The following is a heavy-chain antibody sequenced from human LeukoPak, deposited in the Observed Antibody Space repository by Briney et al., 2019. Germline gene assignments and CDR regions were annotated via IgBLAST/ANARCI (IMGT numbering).Heavy chain of an antibody. CDR1: GFAFTAYL. CDR3: VGEGEHYYDHSASFDY. CDR2: MSSDGNAI. V-gene: IGHV3-30-3*01. J-gene: IGHJ4*02. Sequence: GRSLRLSCAASGFAFTAYLIHWVRQPPGKGLEWVAVMSSDGNAIFYADSVRGRSTISRDNSKNTLYLQVNSLRVEDTAVYYCVGEGEHYYDHSASFDYWGQGTLVTVSS. D-gene: IGHD3-22*01.